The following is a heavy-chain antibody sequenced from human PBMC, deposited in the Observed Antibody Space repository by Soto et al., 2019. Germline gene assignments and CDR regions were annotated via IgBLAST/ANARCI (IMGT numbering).Heavy chain of an antibody. CDR1: GFTFSSYA. V-gene: IGHV3-23*01. Sequence: GGSLRLSCAASGFTFSSYAMSWVRQAPGKGLEWVSSVSAGGDMTYYSDSVKGRFTISRDNSNNALFLQMNSLRIEDTALYYCARGDRGGSGSPASYYYSGLDVWGQGATVT. D-gene: IGHD3-10*01. J-gene: IGHJ6*02. CDR3: ARGDRGGSGSPASYYYSGLDV. CDR2: VSAGGDMT.